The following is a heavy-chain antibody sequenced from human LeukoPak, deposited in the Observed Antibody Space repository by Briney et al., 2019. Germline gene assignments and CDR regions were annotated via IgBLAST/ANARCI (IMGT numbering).Heavy chain of an antibody. D-gene: IGHD2-21*02. J-gene: IGHJ3*02. V-gene: IGHV3-11*01. Sequence: KPGGPLRLSGAASGFPFSDYYMSWIRQAQGKGLEWVSSISSSGSTIYYADSVKGRFTISRDNAKNSLYLQMNSLRAEDTAVYYCARDSYCGGDCNAFDIWGQGTMVTVSS. CDR1: GFPFSDYY. CDR2: ISSSGSTI. CDR3: ARDSYCGGDCNAFDI.